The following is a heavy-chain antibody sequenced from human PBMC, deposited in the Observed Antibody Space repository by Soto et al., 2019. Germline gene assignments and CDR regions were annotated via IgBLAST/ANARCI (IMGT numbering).Heavy chain of an antibody. D-gene: IGHD6-13*01. Sequence: ASVKVSCTASGYTFTSYGFSWVPQAPGQGLEWMGWISAYNGNTNYAQKLQGRVTMTTDTSTSTAYMELRSLRSDDTAVDYRAGSVLAAAGCSWFGPWGPATLVTVSS. CDR1: GYTFTSYG. CDR3: AGSVLAAAGCSWFGP. J-gene: IGHJ5*02. V-gene: IGHV1-18*04. CDR2: ISAYNGNT.